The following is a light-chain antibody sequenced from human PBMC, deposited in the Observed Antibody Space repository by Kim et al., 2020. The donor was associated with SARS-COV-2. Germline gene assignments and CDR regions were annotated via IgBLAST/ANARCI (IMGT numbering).Light chain of an antibody. CDR1: SSDVGGYNY. Sequence: SPGQSATISCTGTSSDVGGYNYVSWYQQHPGKAPKLMIYDVSKRPSGVPDRFSGSKSGNTASLTISGLQAEDEADYYCCSYAGSWVFGGGTQLTVL. CDR3: CSYAGSWV. CDR2: DVS. V-gene: IGLV2-11*01. J-gene: IGLJ3*02.